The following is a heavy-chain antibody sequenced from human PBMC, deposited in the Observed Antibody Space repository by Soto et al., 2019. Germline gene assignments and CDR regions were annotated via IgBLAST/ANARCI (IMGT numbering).Heavy chain of an antibody. CDR2: INAGNGNT. CDR1: GYTFTNYG. Sequence: ASVKVSCKASGYTFTNYGIHWVRQAPGQRLEWMGWINAGNGNTRYSQKFQGRVTITRDTSASTAYMELSSLRSEDTAMYFCARAGYSRGWYHWYFDFWGRGTLVTVSS. J-gene: IGHJ2*01. V-gene: IGHV1-3*01. CDR3: ARAGYSRGWYHWYFDF. D-gene: IGHD6-19*01.